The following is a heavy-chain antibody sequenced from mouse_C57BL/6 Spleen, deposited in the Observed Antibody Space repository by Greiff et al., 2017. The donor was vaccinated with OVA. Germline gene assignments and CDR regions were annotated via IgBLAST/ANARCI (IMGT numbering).Heavy chain of an antibody. J-gene: IGHJ2*01. CDR1: GFTFSNYW. CDR2: IRLKSDNYAT. Sequence: EVKLEESGGGLVQPGGSMKLSCVASGFTFSNYWMNWVRQSPEKGLEWVAQIRLKSDNYATHYAESVKGRFTISRDDSKSSVYLQMNNLRAEDTGIYYCTGESLGAFDYWGQGTTLTVSS. D-gene: IGHD4-1*01. V-gene: IGHV6-3*01. CDR3: TGESLGAFDY.